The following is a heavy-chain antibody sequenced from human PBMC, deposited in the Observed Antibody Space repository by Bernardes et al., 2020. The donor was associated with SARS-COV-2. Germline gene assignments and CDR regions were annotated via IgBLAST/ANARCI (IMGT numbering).Heavy chain of an antibody. J-gene: IGHJ6*02. CDR2: ISSSSSTI. CDR3: ASLYHPYCSGGSCYPRGPAVFYYYYGMDV. D-gene: IGHD2-15*01. Sequence: GGSLRLSCASSGFTFSSYSMNWVRQAPGKGLEWVSYISSSSSTIYYADSVKGRFTISRDNAKNSLYLQMNSLRDEDTAVYYCASLYHPYCSGGSCYPRGPAVFYYYYGMDVWGQGTTVTVSS. V-gene: IGHV3-48*02. CDR1: GFTFSSYS.